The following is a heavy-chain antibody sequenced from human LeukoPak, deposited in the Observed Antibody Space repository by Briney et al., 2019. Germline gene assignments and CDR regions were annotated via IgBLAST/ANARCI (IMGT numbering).Heavy chain of an antibody. Sequence: ASVKVSCKASGYTFTSYGITWVRQAPGQGLEWMGWMSAYNGYTNSAQKLQGRVTMTTDTSTSTAYMELRSLRSDDTAVYYCARGVQYSKYYYYYYMDVWGKGTTVTVSS. CDR2: MSAYNGYT. CDR1: GYTFTSYG. J-gene: IGHJ6*03. CDR3: ARGVQYSKYYYYYYMDV. V-gene: IGHV1-18*01. D-gene: IGHD6-6*01.